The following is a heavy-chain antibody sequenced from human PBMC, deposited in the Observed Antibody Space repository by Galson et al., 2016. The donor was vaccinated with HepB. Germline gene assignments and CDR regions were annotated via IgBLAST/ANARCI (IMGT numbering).Heavy chain of an antibody. CDR2: INHIGGT. Sequence: SETLSLTCEVYGGSFSGFYWSRIRQPPGKGLEWIGEINHIGGTNYSPSLKSRVTISLDTSNNQFSLKLTSVIVADTAVYYCARVPVEWFGGKGFDPWGQGTLVTVSS. V-gene: IGHV4-34*01. CDR3: ARVPVEWFGGKGFDP. D-gene: IGHD3-10*01. J-gene: IGHJ5*02. CDR1: GGSFSGFY.